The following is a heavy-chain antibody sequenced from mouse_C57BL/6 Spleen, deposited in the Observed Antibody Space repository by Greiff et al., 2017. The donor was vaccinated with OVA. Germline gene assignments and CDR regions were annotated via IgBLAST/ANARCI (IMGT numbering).Heavy chain of an antibody. V-gene: IGHV5-17*01. CDR3: ARPGYPHYYAMDY. CDR2: ISSGSSTI. D-gene: IGHD2-2*01. Sequence: EVKLVESGGGLVKPGGSLKLSCAASGFTFSDYGMHWVRQAPEKGLEWVAYISSGSSTIYYADTVKGRFTISRDNAKNTLFLQMTSLRSEDTAMYYCARPGYPHYYAMDYWGQGTSVTVSS. CDR1: GFTFSDYG. J-gene: IGHJ4*01.